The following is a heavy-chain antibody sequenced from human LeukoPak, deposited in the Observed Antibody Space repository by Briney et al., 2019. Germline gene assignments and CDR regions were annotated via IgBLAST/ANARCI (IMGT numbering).Heavy chain of an antibody. V-gene: IGHV4-38-2*02. J-gene: IGHJ4*02. D-gene: IGHD3-22*01. Sequence: SETLSLTCTVSGYSISSGYYWGWIRQPPGKGLEWIGSIYHSGSTYYNPSLKSRVTISVDTSKYQFSLKLSSVTAADTAVYYCARDLDYYDSSGYLDYWGQGTLVTVSS. CDR3: ARDLDYYDSSGYLDY. CDR2: IYHSGST. CDR1: GYSISSGYY.